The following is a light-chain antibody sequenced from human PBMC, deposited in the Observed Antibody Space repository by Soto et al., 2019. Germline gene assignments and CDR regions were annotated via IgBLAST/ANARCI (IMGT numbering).Light chain of an antibody. CDR2: GAS. CDR1: QSVGRNY. J-gene: IGKJ4*01. V-gene: IGKV3-20*01. Sequence: EIVLTQSPGTLTLSPGERATLSCRASQSVGRNYLAWYQQKPGQAPRLLIYGASSRATGIPDRFSGSGSGTDFTLTLSRLEPEDFAVYYCQQYASSPLTFGEGTKVEIK. CDR3: QQYASSPLT.